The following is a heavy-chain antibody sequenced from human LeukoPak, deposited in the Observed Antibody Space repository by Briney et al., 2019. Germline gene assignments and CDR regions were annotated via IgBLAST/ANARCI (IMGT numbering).Heavy chain of an antibody. D-gene: IGHD4-23*01. CDR2: INHSRST. V-gene: IGHV4-34*01. CDR1: GGSFSGYY. Sequence: SETLSLTCAVYGGSFSGYYWSWIRQPPGKGLEWIGEINHSRSTNYNPSFKSRVTMSVDKSKNQFSLKVSSVTAADTAVYYCATAIGNPHWYFDLWGRGTLVTVSS. J-gene: IGHJ2*01. CDR3: ATAIGNPHWYFDL.